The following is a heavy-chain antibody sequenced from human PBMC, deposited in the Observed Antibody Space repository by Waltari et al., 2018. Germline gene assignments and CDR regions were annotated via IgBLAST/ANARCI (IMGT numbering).Heavy chain of an antibody. D-gene: IGHD2-2*01. CDR2: LYPGDSDT. Sequence: EVQLVQSGAEVKKPGESLKISCTASGYSFITYWIGWVRQMPGKGLEWMGILYPGDSDTRYSPSFQGQVTISADKSISTAYLQWSSLKASDTAMYFCARGNKGGDCSSTSCFTNAFDIWGQGTMVTVSS. CDR1: GYSFITYW. J-gene: IGHJ3*02. CDR3: ARGNKGGDCSSTSCFTNAFDI. V-gene: IGHV5-51*01.